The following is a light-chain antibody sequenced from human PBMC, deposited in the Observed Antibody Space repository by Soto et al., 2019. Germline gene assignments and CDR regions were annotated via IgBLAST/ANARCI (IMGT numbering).Light chain of an antibody. CDR3: HHYDSYSPTWT. J-gene: IGKJ1*01. V-gene: IGKV1-5*03. CDR2: KAS. Sequence: DIQMTQSPSTLSASVGDRVSITCRASQSIGDWLAWYQQKPGKAPKLLIYKASNLQSGVPSRFSGSGSGTYFPLTISSLQPDDFATYYSHHYDSYSPTWTFGQGTKVDIK. CDR1: QSIGDW.